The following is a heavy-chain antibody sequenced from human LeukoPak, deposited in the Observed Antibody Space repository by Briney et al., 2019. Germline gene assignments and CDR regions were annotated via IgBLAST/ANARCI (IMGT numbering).Heavy chain of an antibody. J-gene: IGHJ4*02. D-gene: IGHD5-18*01. CDR3: ARGEDTAMGAHYFDY. V-gene: IGHV4-38-2*02. Sequence: PSETLSLTCTVSGYSISSGYYWGWIRQPPGKGLEWIGSIYHSGSTYYNPSLKSRVTISVDTSKNQFSLKLSSVTAADTAVYYCARGEDTAMGAHYFDYWGQGTLVTVSS. CDR1: GYSISSGYY. CDR2: IYHSGST.